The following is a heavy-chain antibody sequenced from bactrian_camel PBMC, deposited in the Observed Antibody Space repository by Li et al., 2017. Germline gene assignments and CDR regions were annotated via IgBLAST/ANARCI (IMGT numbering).Heavy chain of an antibody. Sequence: ESGGGSVQAGGSLRLSCVASAHAWSKNCMGWFRQFPGKQREGVATMYTGGGTPRVIDSLKDRFTISEEVGQKTIYLKMDSLKPEDTAVYYCAADVFGRGCYTSNWNEGHFTYWGQGTQVTVS. J-gene: IGHJ4*01. CDR1: AHAWSKNC. CDR3: AADVFGRGCYTSNWNEGHFTY. V-gene: IGHV3S53*01. CDR2: MYTGGGTP. D-gene: IGHD3*01.